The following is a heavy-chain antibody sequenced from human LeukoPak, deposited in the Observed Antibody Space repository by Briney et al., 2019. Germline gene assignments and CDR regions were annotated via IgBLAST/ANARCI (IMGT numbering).Heavy chain of an antibody. Sequence: GGSLRLSCAASGFTFSSYWMSWVRQAPGKGLEWVANIKQDGSEKYYVDSVKGRFTISRDNAKNSLYLQMNSLRAEDTAVYYCAKDGYCSSTSCYNQDYYYYYMDVWGKGTTVTVSS. CDR2: IKQDGSEK. CDR1: GFTFSSYW. J-gene: IGHJ6*03. CDR3: AKDGYCSSTSCYNQDYYYYYMDV. D-gene: IGHD2-2*03. V-gene: IGHV3-7*01.